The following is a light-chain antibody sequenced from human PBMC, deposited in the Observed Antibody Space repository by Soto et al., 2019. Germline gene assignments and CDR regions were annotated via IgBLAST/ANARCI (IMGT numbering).Light chain of an antibody. CDR2: DVS. J-gene: IGLJ2*01. CDR1: SSDVGGYNY. V-gene: IGLV2-14*01. Sequence: QPASVSGSPGQSITISCTGTSSDVGGYNYVSWYQQHPGKAPKLMIYDVSNRPSGVSNRFSGSKSGNTASLTISGLQAEDEADYYCSSYTSSSTRVFGGGTKLTVL. CDR3: SSYTSSSTRV.